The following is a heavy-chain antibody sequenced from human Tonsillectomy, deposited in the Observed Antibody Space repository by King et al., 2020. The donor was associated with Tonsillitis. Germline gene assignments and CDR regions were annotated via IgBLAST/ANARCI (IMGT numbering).Heavy chain of an antibody. CDR1: GGIFSSYA. V-gene: IGHV1-69*09. D-gene: IGHD2-15*01. CDR3: ARHAGYCSGGSCYGYYYYYMDV. CDR2: IISILGMT. J-gene: IGHJ6*03. Sequence: QLVQSGAEVKKPGSSVKVSCKASGGIFSSYAITWVRQAPGQGLEWMGRIISILGMTNYAQKFQGRVTIIADKSTSTAYMELSSLRSEDTAVYYCARHAGYCSGGSCYGYYYYYMDVWGKGTTVTVSS.